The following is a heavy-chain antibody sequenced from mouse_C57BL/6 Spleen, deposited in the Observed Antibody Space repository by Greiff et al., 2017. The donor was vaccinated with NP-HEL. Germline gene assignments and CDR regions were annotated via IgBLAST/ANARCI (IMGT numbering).Heavy chain of an antibody. Sequence: QVQLQQPGAELVKPGASVKLSCKASGYTFTSYWMHWVKQRPGQGLEWIGMIHPNSGSTNYNEKFKSKATLTVDTSSSTAYMQLSSLTSEDSAVYYCARIYYGNYYFDYWGQGTTLTVSS. CDR1: GYTFTSYW. D-gene: IGHD2-1*01. V-gene: IGHV1-64*01. J-gene: IGHJ2*01. CDR2: IHPNSGST. CDR3: ARIYYGNYYFDY.